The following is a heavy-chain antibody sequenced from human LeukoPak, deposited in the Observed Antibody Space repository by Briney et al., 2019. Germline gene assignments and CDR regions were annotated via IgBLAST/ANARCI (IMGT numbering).Heavy chain of an antibody. CDR3: ARGFPRSGWYLYWFDP. D-gene: IGHD6-19*01. CDR2: ISSSSSYI. CDR1: GFTFSAYS. J-gene: IGHJ5*02. V-gene: IGHV3-21*01. Sequence: GGSLRLSCAASGFTFSAYSMNWVRQAPGKGLEWVSSISSSSSYIYYADSVKGRFTISRDNAENSLYLQMNSLRAEDTAVYYCARGFPRSGWYLYWFDPWGQGTLVTVSS.